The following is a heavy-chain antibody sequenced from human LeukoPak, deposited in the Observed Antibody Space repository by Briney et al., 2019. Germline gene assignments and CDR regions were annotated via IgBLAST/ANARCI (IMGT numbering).Heavy chain of an antibody. J-gene: IGHJ4*02. CDR3: ARGSISVAAAGRIDY. Sequence: GGSLRLSCAASGFTFSDYYMNWIRQAPGKGLEWVSYISSGGNTLYYADSVKGRFTISRDNAKNSLYLQMNSLRAEDTAVYYCARGSISVAAAGRIDYWGQGTLVTVPS. CDR1: GFTFSDYY. D-gene: IGHD6-13*01. V-gene: IGHV3-11*01. CDR2: ISSGGNTL.